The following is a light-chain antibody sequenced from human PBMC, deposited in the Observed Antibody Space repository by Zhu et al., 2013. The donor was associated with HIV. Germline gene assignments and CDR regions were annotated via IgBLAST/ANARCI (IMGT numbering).Light chain of an antibody. J-gene: IGKJ2*01. V-gene: IGKV2-28*01. CDR3: MQALQTPYT. CDR1: QSLLHSNGYNY. CDR2: LGS. Sequence: DIVMTQSPLSLPVTPGEPASISCRSSQSLLHSNGYNYLDWYLQKPGQSPQLLIYLGSNQASGVPDRFSGSGSGTDFTLKISRVEAEDVGVYYCMQALQTPYTFGQGPSWR.